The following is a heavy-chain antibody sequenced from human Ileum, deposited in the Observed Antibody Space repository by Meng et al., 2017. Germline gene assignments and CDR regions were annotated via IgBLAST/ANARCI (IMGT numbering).Heavy chain of an antibody. V-gene: IGHV4-30-2*01. D-gene: IGHD4-23*01. J-gene: IGHJ4*02. CDR3: AGRPTTVARYFDY. CDR1: GGGCSSGDFS. Sequence: QPQVQLSRGGLGKSMPTESPPSSFFGGGCSSGDFSWRWIRQPPGKGLEWIGDIYHSGSTTYNPSLESRATISVDTSKNNFALRRGSWTAPDRAGNNWAGRPTTVARYFDYWGQGTLVTVSS. CDR2: IYHSGST.